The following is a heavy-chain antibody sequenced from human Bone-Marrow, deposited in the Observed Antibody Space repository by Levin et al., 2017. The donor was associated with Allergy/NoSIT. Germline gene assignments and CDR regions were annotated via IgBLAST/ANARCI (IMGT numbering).Heavy chain of an antibody. CDR2: FDPEDGEI. D-gene: IGHD6-19*01. J-gene: IGHJ4*02. V-gene: IGHV1-24*01. CDR1: GYSLTDLS. CDR3: AKFSSGWYGDF. Sequence: VASVKVSCKVSGYSLTDLSIHWVRQAPGKGLEWMGGFDPEDGEIIYAQKLQGRVTMTEDPSRDTAYMELSSLRSEDTAVYYCAKFSSGWYGDFWGQGTQVTVSA.